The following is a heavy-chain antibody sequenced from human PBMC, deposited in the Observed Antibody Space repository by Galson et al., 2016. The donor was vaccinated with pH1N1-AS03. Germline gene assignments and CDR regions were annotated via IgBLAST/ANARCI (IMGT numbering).Heavy chain of an antibody. Sequence: SLRLSCATSGFTFTDFAVSWVRQAPGRGLEWVSATSSSGGSTYYAESVKGRFTISRDYSKNTVDLQMNSLRAGDTAVYYCAKDRNDYRLHYFSGSDVWGQGTTVIVSS. V-gene: IGHV3-23*01. D-gene: IGHD1-1*01. J-gene: IGHJ6*02. CDR3: AKDRNDYRLHYFSGSDV. CDR1: GFTFTDFA. CDR2: TSSSGGST.